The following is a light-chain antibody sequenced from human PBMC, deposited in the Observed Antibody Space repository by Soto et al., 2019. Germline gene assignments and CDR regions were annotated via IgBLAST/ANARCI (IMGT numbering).Light chain of an antibody. J-gene: IGKJ1*01. V-gene: IGKV1-5*03. CDR3: QQYDTYWT. CDR2: KAS. Sequence: DIQMTQSPSSLSASVGDRVSMTCRASQSISRWVAWYQHKPGNAPKLLIYKASDLETGVPSRFSGSGSGTEFTLTISSLQPDDFATYYCQQYDTYWTFGQGTKVDIK. CDR1: QSISRW.